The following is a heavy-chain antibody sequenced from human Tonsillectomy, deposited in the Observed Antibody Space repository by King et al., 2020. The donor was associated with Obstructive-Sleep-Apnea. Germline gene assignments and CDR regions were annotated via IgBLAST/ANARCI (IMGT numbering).Heavy chain of an antibody. V-gene: IGHV1-46*01. Sequence: HVQLVESGAEVKKPGASVRISCKASGYTFTNSFIHWVRQAPGQGLEWMGIINPSGGNANFVQKFQGRVTMTRDTSTSTVYMELSSLTSEDTAVYYCARPHPESGYSGYALDYWGQGTLVTVSS. D-gene: IGHD5-12*01. CDR1: GYTFTNSF. CDR2: INPSGGNA. J-gene: IGHJ4*02. CDR3: ARPHPESGYSGYALDY.